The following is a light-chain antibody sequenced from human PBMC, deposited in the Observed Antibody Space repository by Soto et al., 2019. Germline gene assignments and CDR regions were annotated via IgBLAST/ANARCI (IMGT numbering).Light chain of an antibody. V-gene: IGKV1-12*01. CDR2: AAS. CDR1: QGISSW. CDR3: QHANTFPLT. J-gene: IGKJ4*01. Sequence: DIQMTQSPSSVSASVGDRVTITCRASQGISSWLAWYQQRPEKAPKLLIYAASSLQSGVPSRFSGSGAGTDFTLPITGLQPENFATYYCQHANTFPLTFGGGTKVGIK.